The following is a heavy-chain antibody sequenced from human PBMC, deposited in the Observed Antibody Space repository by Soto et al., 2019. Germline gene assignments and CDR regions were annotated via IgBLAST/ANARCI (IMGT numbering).Heavy chain of an antibody. D-gene: IGHD1-26*01. CDR2: INGDGSTI. J-gene: IGHJ4*02. CDR1: GFTLRNYY. Sequence: EVQLVESGGGLVQPGGSLRLSCTVSGFTLRNYYMHWARQAPGKGLVWVSHINGDGSTINYADSVKGRFTISRDNAKNTLYLQMNSLRAEDTAVYYCARPGSGSYYGVREFGYWGQGTLVTVSS. CDR3: ARPGSGSYYGVREFGY. V-gene: IGHV3-74*01.